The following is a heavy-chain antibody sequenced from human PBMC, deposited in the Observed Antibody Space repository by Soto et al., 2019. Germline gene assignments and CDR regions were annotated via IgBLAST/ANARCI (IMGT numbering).Heavy chain of an antibody. CDR2: IWYDGSNK. CDR3: ATMGPEIAAAGTTKGHYYYGMDV. Sequence: GGSLRLSCAASGFTFSSYGMHWVRQAPGKGLEWVAVIWYDGSNKYYADSVKGRFTISRDNSKNTLYLQMNRLRAEDTAVYYCATMGPEIAAAGTTKGHYYYGMDVWGQGTTVTVSS. CDR1: GFTFSSYG. J-gene: IGHJ6*02. V-gene: IGHV3-33*01. D-gene: IGHD6-13*01.